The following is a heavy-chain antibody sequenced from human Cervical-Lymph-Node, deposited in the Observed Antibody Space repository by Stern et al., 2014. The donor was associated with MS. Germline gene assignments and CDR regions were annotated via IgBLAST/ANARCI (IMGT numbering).Heavy chain of an antibody. J-gene: IGHJ4*02. Sequence: VQLEESGAEVKKPGASVKVSCKASGYTFTSYYMHWVRQAPGQGLEWMGIINPSGGSTSYAQKFQGRVTMTRDTSTSTVYMELSSLRSEDTAVYYCARGDCSSTSCYLVYYFDYWGQGTLVTVSS. CDR3: ARGDCSSTSCYLVYYFDY. CDR2: INPSGGST. V-gene: IGHV1-46*01. D-gene: IGHD2-2*01. CDR1: GYTFTSYY.